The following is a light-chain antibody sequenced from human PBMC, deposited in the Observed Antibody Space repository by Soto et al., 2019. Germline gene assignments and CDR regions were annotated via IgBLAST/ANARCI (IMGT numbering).Light chain of an antibody. Sequence: DIQMTQSPSSLSASVGDRVTITCRASQGISTFLNWYQQKPGKAPKLLIYAASSSQSGVPSRFSGSGSGTDFTLTISSLQPEDFATYYCQQSYSTPWTFGQGTRLEI. V-gene: IGKV1-39*01. CDR2: AAS. CDR3: QQSYSTPWT. CDR1: QGISTF. J-gene: IGKJ5*01.